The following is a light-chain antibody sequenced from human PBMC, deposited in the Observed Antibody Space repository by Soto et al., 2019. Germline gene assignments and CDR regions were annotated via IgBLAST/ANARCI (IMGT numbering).Light chain of an antibody. J-gene: IGLJ2*01. CDR1: SGDVGAYNY. CDR2: DVI. V-gene: IGLV2-14*03. CDR3: SSYTSSTTLVI. Sequence: QSALTQPASLSGSPGQSITISCAGTSGDVGAYNYVSWYQHHPGKAPKLMIYDVINRPSGVSNRFSGSKSGNTASLTISGLQAEDEADYYCSSYTSSTTLVIFGGGTKVTVL.